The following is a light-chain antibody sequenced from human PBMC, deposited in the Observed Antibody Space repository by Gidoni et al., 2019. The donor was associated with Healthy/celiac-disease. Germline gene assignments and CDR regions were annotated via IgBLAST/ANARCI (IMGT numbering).Light chain of an antibody. CDR1: QDISNY. CDR2: DAS. J-gene: IGKJ1*01. V-gene: IGKV1-33*01. CDR3: QQYDSLPLT. Sequence: DIQMTQSPSSLSASVGDRVTITCQASQDISNYLNWYQQKPGKAPKLLIYDASNLETGVPSRFSGSGSGTDFTFTISSLQPEDIATYYCQQYDSLPLTFGQXTKVEIK.